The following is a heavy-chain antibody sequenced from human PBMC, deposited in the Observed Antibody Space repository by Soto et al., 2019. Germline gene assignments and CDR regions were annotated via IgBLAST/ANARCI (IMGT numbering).Heavy chain of an antibody. CDR2: ISYDGSNK. J-gene: IGHJ4*02. Sequence: GGSLRLSCAASGFTFSSYAMHWVRQAPGKGLEWVAVISYDGSNKYYADSVKGRFTISRDNSKNTLYLQMNSLRAEDTAVYYCARDAYSGSYPPSGFFDYWGQGTLVTVSS. V-gene: IGHV3-30-3*01. CDR3: ARDAYSGSYPPSGFFDY. CDR1: GFTFSSYA. D-gene: IGHD1-26*01.